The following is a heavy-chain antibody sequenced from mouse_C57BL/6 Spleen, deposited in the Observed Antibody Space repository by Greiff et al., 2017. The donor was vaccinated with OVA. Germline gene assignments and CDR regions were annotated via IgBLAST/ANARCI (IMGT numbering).Heavy chain of an antibody. CDR3: ASGHYGSSPLYYAMDD. J-gene: IGHJ4*01. CDR2: LYPGSVST. CDR1: GYTFTSYW. V-gene: IGHV1-55*01. D-gene: IGHD1-1*01. Sequence: QVHVKQPGAELVKPGASVKMSCTASGYTFTSYWITWVKQRPGQGLEWIGDLYPGSVSTNYNEKFTSKATLTVDPSSRTAYMQLSSLTSEDSAVYYCASGHYGSSPLYYAMDDWGQGTSVTVAS.